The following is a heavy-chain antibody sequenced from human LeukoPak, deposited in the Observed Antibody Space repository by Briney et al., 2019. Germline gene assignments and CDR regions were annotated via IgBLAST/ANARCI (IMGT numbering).Heavy chain of an antibody. CDR3: ARGGWGWFDP. CDR2: IYYSGAT. V-gene: IGHV4-59*01. Sequence: SETLSLTCTVSGGSISSYYWSWIRQPPGKGLEWIGYIYYSGATNYNPSLKSRVTISVDTSKNQFSLRLRSVTAADTAVYYCARGGWGWFDPWGQGTLVTVSS. CDR1: GGSISSYY. D-gene: IGHD3-16*01. J-gene: IGHJ5*02.